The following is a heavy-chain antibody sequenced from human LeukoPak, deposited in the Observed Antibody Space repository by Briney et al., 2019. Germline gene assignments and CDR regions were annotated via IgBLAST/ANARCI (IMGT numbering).Heavy chain of an antibody. CDR1: GFTFSIYN. CDR2: ISSSSTYM. Sequence: GGPLRLSCAASGFTFSIYNMNWVRQAPGKGLEWVSSISSSSTYMYYADSLKGRFTISRDNAKNSLYLQMNSLRAEDTAVYYCARGFSSGWSDDYWGQGTLVTVSS. J-gene: IGHJ4*02. CDR3: ARGFSSGWSDDY. D-gene: IGHD6-19*01. V-gene: IGHV3-21*01.